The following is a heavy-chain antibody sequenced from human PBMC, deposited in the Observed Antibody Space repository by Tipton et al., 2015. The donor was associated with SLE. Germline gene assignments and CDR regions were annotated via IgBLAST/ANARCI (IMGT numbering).Heavy chain of an antibody. CDR2: ISYDGDNE. Sequence: SLRLSCAASGFTFSSYAMHWVRQAPVKGLEWVAVISYDGDNEYYADSVKGRFTISRDDSTLYLQMNNLKPEDAAVYYCARDFLAFWTPYDTASFDLWGRRTLVAVSS. J-gene: IGHJ2*01. CDR1: GFTFSSYA. CDR3: ARDFLAFWTPYDTASFDL. D-gene: IGHD3-22*01. V-gene: IGHV3-30*14.